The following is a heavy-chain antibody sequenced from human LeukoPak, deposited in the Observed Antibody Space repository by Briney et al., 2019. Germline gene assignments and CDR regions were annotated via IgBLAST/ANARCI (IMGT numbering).Heavy chain of an antibody. V-gene: IGHV3-48*01. Sequence: PGGSLRLSCAASGFTFSSYSMNWVRQAPGKGLEWVSYISSSSSTIYYADSVKGRFTISRDNAKNSLYLQRNSLRAEDTAVYYCARDYPLYSSGWYGAFDIWGQGTMVTVSS. D-gene: IGHD6-19*01. J-gene: IGHJ3*02. CDR1: GFTFSSYS. CDR3: ARDYPLYSSGWYGAFDI. CDR2: ISSSSSTI.